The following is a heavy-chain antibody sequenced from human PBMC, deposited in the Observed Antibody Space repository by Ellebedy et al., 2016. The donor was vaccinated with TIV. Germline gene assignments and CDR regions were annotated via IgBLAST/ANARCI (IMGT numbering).Heavy chain of an antibody. CDR2: ISYSGNS. CDR3: ATSSPVTGRIDY. D-gene: IGHD6-19*01. CDR1: GGSISSNTYY. V-gene: IGHV4-39*01. J-gene: IGHJ4*02. Sequence: SETLSLTCTVSGGSISSNTYYWGWIRQPPGKGLEWIGNISYSGNSYYVPSLKRRVSISVDTSTNQFSLKLKSVTAADTAVYYCATSSPVTGRIDYWGQGILVTVSS.